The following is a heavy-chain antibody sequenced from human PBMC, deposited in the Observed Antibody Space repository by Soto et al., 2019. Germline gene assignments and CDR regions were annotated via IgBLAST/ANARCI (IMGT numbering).Heavy chain of an antibody. J-gene: IGHJ5*02. Sequence: SVKVSCKASGYTFTSYGISWVRQAPGQGLEWMGWISAYNGNTDYAQKLQGRVTMTTDTSTSTAYMELRSLRSDDTAVYYCVKGSEYNWFDPWGQGTLVTVSS. CDR1: GYTFTSYG. V-gene: IGHV1-18*01. CDR3: VKGSEYNWFDP. CDR2: ISAYNGNT.